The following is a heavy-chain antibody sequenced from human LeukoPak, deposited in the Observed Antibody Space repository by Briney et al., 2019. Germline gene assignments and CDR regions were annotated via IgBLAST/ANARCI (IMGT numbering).Heavy chain of an antibody. V-gene: IGHV3-74*01. Sequence: PGGSLRLSCAASGFTFSNYWMHWVRQAPGEGLVWVSRIGSDGSSTNYADSVKGRFTISRDNAKNTLYLQMNSLSAEDTAVYYCARDPGYSNYIADYWGQGTLVTVSS. CDR2: IGSDGSST. CDR1: GFTFSNYW. D-gene: IGHD4-11*01. CDR3: ARDPGYSNYIADY. J-gene: IGHJ4*02.